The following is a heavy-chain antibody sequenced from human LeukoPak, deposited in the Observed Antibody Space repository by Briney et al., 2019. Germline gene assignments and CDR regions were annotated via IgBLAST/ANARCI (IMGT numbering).Heavy chain of an antibody. J-gene: IGHJ5*02. CDR2: INPNSGGT. CDR3: ARSAAMVRGVKSINWFDP. V-gene: IGHV1-2*02. Sequence: ASVKVSCKASGGTFSSYAISWVRQAPGQGLEWMGWINPNSGGTNYAQKFQGRVTMTRDTSISTAYMELSRLRSDDTAVYYCARSAAMVRGVKSINWFDPWGQGTLVTVSS. D-gene: IGHD3-10*01. CDR1: GGTFSSYA.